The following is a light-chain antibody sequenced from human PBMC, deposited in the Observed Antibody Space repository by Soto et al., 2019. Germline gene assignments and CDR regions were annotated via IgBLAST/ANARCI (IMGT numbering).Light chain of an antibody. Sequence: EIVLTQSPGTLSLSPGERATLSCRASQSVSSSYLAWYQHKPGQAPRLLIYGASSRATGIPERFSGSGSGTDFTLTISRLEPEDFAVYYCQQDGSSPHTFGQGTTLEIK. J-gene: IGKJ2*01. CDR2: GAS. CDR1: QSVSSSY. CDR3: QQDGSSPHT. V-gene: IGKV3-20*01.